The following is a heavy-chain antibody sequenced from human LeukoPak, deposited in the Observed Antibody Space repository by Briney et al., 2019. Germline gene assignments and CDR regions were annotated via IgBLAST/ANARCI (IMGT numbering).Heavy chain of an antibody. CDR1: GGSINSVTYY. CDR2: INHSGST. D-gene: IGHD2/OR15-2a*01. CDR3: AREGQISDYYYYYYMDV. Sequence: SQTLSLTCTVSGGSINSVTYYWSWVRQHPGKGLEWIGEINHSGSTNYNPSLKSRVTISVDTSKNQFSLKLSSVTAADTAVYYCAREGQISDYYYYYYMDVWGKGTTVTVSS. V-gene: IGHV4-31*03. J-gene: IGHJ6*03.